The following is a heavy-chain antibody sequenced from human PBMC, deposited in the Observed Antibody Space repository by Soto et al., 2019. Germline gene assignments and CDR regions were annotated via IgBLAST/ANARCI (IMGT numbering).Heavy chain of an antibody. V-gene: IGHV5-51*01. CDR1: GYDFTNYW. Sequence: GESLKSSCKASGYDFTNYWIAWVRQTPGRGLEWMGMIYPGDSDIRYNPSFRGRVTISADKSITSAFVQWGSLKASDSAIYYCARFRAPRRQLISMSFHLWGLGTLVTVSS. CDR3: ARFRAPRRQLISMSFHL. CDR2: IYPGDSDI. D-gene: IGHD6-13*01. J-gene: IGHJ4*03.